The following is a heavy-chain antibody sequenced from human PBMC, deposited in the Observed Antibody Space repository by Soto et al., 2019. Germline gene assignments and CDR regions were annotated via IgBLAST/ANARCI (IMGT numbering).Heavy chain of an antibody. D-gene: IGHD3-10*01. CDR1: GYTFTSYY. Sequence: QVQLVQSGAEMKEPGDSVRVSCEASGYTFTSYYIHWVRQAPGQGLEWMGWINPKFGDTTYAQDFHGRVSMTRDMSIRTVCLELRRLTPDDTAIYYCSRNMAYYYGPGSGNGHGFWGQGTTVTVFS. CDR3: SRNMAYYYGPGSGNGHGF. CDR2: INPKFGDT. J-gene: IGHJ6*02. V-gene: IGHV1-2*02.